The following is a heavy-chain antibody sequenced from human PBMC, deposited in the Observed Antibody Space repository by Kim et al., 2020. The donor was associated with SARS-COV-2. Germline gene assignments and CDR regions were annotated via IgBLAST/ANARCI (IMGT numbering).Heavy chain of an antibody. J-gene: IGHJ4*02. Sequence: YAESLKGRLTNSRNNSTNTMYLQMNSLRAEDTAVYYCACLRVGATPPFDYWGQGTLVTVSS. D-gene: IGHD1-26*01. V-gene: IGHV3-33*01. CDR3: ACLRVGATPPFDY.